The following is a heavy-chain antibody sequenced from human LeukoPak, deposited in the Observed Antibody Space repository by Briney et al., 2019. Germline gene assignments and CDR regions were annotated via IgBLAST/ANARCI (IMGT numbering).Heavy chain of an antibody. J-gene: IGHJ4*02. Sequence: SETLSLTCTVSSDSVSNGNYYWNWIRQHPAKGLEWLAFIQSSGTTRYNPSLKSRLIVSLDTSKNQFSLKLTAVTAADTAVYYCAGGGDSRKAGYWGRGTLITVPS. CDR3: AGGGDSRKAGY. D-gene: IGHD2-21*01. CDR2: IQSSGTT. V-gene: IGHV4-31*03. CDR1: SDSVSNGNYY.